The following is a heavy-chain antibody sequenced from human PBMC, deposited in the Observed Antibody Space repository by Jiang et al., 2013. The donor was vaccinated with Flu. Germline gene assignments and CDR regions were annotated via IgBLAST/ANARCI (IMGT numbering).Heavy chain of an antibody. D-gene: IGHD2-15*01. Sequence: FSSYAMHWSGQAPGKGLEWVAVISYDGSNKYYADSVKGRXTISRDNSKNTLYLQMNSLRAEDTAVYYCARERPGYCSGGSCYYYYYYGMDVWGQGTTVTVSS. V-gene: IGHV3-30-3*01. CDR3: ARERPGYCSGGSCYYYYYYGMDV. J-gene: IGHJ6*02. CDR2: ISYDGSNK. CDR1: FSSYA.